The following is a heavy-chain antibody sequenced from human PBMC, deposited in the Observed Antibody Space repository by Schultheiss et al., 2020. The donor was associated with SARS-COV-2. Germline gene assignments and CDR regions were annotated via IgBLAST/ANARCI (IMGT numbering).Heavy chain of an antibody. CDR3: ARDASMAGTYFDY. CDR2: INPNSGGT. Sequence: ASVKVSCKASGYTFTSYYMHWVRQAPGQGLEWMGWINPNSGGTNYAQKFQGRVAMTRNTAINTAYMELRSLRSEDTAVYYCARDASMAGTYFDYWGQGTLVTVSS. V-gene: IGHV1-2*02. D-gene: IGHD6-19*01. J-gene: IGHJ4*02. CDR1: GYTFTSYY.